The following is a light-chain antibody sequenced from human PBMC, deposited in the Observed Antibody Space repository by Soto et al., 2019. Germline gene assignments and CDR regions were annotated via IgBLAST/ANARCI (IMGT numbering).Light chain of an antibody. V-gene: IGLV1-44*01. J-gene: IGLJ1*01. CDR1: SSHIGTSS. Sequence: QSVLTQPHSASGTPGQRVTISCSGSSSHIGTSSVHWFQQLPGTAPKLLISTTNQRPSGVPERFSGSKSGTSASLALSGLQSEDEADYYCAAWDYSLNGHVVGTGTKLTVL. CDR3: AAWDYSLNGHV. CDR2: TTN.